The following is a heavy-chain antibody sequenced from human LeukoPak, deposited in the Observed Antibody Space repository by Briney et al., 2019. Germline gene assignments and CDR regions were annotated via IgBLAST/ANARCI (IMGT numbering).Heavy chain of an antibody. J-gene: IGHJ3*02. CDR3: PTRSLFSPLMVIAFAI. CDR2: INPKTGAT. D-gene: IGHD2-2*01. Sequence: VASAKVSRKASGYTFTDHYVHWVRQAPGQGLEWMGWINPKTGATNYAQKFQGRVTMTRDTSINTAYMDLNRLTSDDPAIYYCPTRSLFSPLMVIAFAIWGQGTMVTVSS. CDR1: GYTFTDHY. V-gene: IGHV1-2*02.